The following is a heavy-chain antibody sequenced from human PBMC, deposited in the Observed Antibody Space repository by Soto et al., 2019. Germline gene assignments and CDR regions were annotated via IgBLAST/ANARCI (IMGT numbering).Heavy chain of an antibody. Sequence: ASVKVSCKASGGTFSSYTISWVRQAPGQGLEWMGRIIPILGIANYAQKFQGRVTITADKSTSTAYMELSSLRSEDTAVYYCAISGRSSGWYSDYWGQGTLVTVSS. J-gene: IGHJ4*02. CDR2: IIPILGIA. V-gene: IGHV1-69*02. D-gene: IGHD6-19*01. CDR3: AISGRSSGWYSDY. CDR1: GGTFSSYT.